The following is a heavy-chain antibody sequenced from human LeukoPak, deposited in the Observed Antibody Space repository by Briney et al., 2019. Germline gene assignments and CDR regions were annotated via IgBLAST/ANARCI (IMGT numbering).Heavy chain of an antibody. D-gene: IGHD3-3*01. CDR2: IIPIFGTA. CDR1: GGTFSSYA. CDR3: ARDLPLFGVAINWFDP. J-gene: IGHJ5*02. Sequence: ASVKVSCKASGGTFSSYAISWVRQAPGQGLEWMGGIIPIFGTANYAQKFQGRVTITADESTSTAYMELSSLRSEDTAVYYCARDLPLFGVAINWFDPWGQGTLVTVSS. V-gene: IGHV1-69*13.